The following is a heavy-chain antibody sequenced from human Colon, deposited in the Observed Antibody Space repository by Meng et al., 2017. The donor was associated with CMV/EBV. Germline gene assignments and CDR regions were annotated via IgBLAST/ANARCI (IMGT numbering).Heavy chain of an antibody. Sequence: KVSCKTSGYTFTNYGIAWVRQARGQGLERMGWSAGNNGYTDYAQRFQVRVTMTRDTSTNTAYLELRSVTFDDSAIYYCVSDWAYERDYWGQGTLVTVSS. D-gene: IGHD5-12*01. CDR2: SAGNNGYT. V-gene: IGHV1-18*01. CDR1: GYTFTNYG. CDR3: VSDWAYERDY. J-gene: IGHJ4*02.